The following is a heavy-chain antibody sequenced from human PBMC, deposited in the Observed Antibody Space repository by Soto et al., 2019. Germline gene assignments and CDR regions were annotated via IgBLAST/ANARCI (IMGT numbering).Heavy chain of an antibody. CDR3: ARMNYYDTSGYPFDY. D-gene: IGHD3-22*01. CDR2: IYFRGTT. CDR1: GGFISSDY. Sequence: SETLSLTCTVPGGFISSDYWSWIRQPPGKGLEWIGYIYFRGTTNYNPSLKSRVTMSADTSKNQFSLKLNSVTAADTAVYYCARMNYYDTSGYPFDYWGQGMIVTVS. J-gene: IGHJ4*02. V-gene: IGHV4-59*01.